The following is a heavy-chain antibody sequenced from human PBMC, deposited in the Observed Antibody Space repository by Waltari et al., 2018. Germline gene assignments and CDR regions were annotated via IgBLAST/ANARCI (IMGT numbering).Heavy chain of an antibody. CDR1: GYTFTSYY. V-gene: IGHV1-46*01. CDR3: ARSITMVRVGKGAFDI. J-gene: IGHJ3*02. D-gene: IGHD3-10*01. Sequence: QVQLVQSGAEVKKPGASVKVSCKASGYTFTSYYMHWVRQDPGQGLEWMGIISPSGGTTRYAEECQGRVTMTRDTSTSPVYMELSSLRSEDTAVYYCARSITMVRVGKGAFDIWGQGTMVTVSS. CDR2: ISPSGGTT.